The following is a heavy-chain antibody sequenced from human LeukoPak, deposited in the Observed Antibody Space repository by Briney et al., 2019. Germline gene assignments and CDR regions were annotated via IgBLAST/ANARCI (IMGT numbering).Heavy chain of an antibody. CDR1: GFTFSSYW. CDR3: ARRYFTGGSCYSGVDY. Sequence: GGSLRLSCVASGFTFSSYWMNWVRQAPGKGLEWVAIIKPDGSEKFYADSVRGRFTISRDNARNSLYLQMNSLRADDTAVYYCARRYFTGGSCYSGVDYWGQGTLVTVSS. D-gene: IGHD2-15*01. CDR2: IKPDGSEK. J-gene: IGHJ4*02. V-gene: IGHV3-7*01.